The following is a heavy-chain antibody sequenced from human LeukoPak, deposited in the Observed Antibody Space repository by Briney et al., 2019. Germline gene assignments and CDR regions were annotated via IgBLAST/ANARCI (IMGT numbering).Heavy chain of an antibody. V-gene: IGHV4-59*12. D-gene: IGHD3-3*01. CDR3: ARESGRQGGDY. Sequence: PSETLSLTCTVSGGSISSYYWSWIRQPPGKGLEWTGYIYYSGSTNYNPSLKSRVTISVDTSKNQFSLKLSSVTAADTAVYYCARESGRQGGDYWGQGTLVTVSS. CDR1: GGSISSYY. J-gene: IGHJ4*02. CDR2: IYYSGST.